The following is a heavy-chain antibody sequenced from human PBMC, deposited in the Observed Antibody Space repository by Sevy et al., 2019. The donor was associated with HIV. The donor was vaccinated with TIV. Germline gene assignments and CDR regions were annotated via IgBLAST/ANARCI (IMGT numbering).Heavy chain of an antibody. CDR3: ARGDELNSYYYGMDV. D-gene: IGHD1-7*01. CDR1: GDSVSTSSAT. CDR2: TYYRSKWYS. Sequence: SQTLSLTCAISGDSVSTSSATWNWFRQSPSRGLEWLGRTYYRSKWYSDYEVSVKGRVTINPDTSKNQFSLHLEFVTPEDTAVYFCARGDELNSYYYGMDVWGQGTTVTVSS. J-gene: IGHJ6*02. V-gene: IGHV6-1*01.